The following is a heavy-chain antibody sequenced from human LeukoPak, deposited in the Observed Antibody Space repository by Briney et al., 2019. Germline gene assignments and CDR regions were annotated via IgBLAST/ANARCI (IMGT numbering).Heavy chain of an antibody. CDR3: ARQQQQLWYD. CDR2: IKTDGSST. J-gene: IGHJ4*02. CDR1: GFSLSKYW. V-gene: IGHV3-74*01. D-gene: IGHD5-18*01. Sequence: GGFLRLSCAASGFSLSKYWMHWVRQAPGKGLAWVSRIKTDGSSTSYADSVKGRFTISRYNAKNTLYLQMNSLRAEDTAVYFCARQQQQLWYDWDQGTLVTVSS.